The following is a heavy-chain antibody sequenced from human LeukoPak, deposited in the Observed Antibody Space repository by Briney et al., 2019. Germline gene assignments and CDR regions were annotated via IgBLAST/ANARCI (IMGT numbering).Heavy chain of an antibody. CDR2: ISSAATNK. J-gene: IGHJ4*02. CDR1: GFTFSTYV. D-gene: IGHD3-22*01. CDR3: ARGRTRGYYLDY. Sequence: GGSLRLSCAASGFTFSTYVMHWVRQAPGKGLEWAASISSAATNKYYADSVKGRFTISRDDSNNTLYLQMNSLRPGDTALYFCARGRTRGYYLDYWGRGTLVTVSS. V-gene: IGHV3-30*04.